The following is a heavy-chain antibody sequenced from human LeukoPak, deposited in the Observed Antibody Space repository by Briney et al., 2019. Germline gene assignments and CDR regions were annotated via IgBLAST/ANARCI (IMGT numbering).Heavy chain of an antibody. CDR1: GFTFSAYI. V-gene: IGHV3-21*01. CDR3: ARAGDSGSYLFFDY. J-gene: IGHJ4*02. D-gene: IGHD1-26*01. CDR2: ISSSSTYI. Sequence: GRSLRLSCAASGFTFSAYIMNWVRQAPGKGLEWVSSISSSSTYIYYADSVKGRFTISRDNAKNSLYLQMSILRAEDTAVYYCARAGDSGSYLFFDYWGQGTLVTVSS.